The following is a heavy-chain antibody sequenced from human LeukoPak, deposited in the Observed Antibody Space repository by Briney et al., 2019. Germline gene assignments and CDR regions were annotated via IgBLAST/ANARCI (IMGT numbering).Heavy chain of an antibody. V-gene: IGHV4-59*01. CDR2: IHYSGNI. J-gene: IGHJ6*02. CDR3: TRSLYTSAGGTYYYGMDV. D-gene: IGHD6-19*01. CDR1: GGSISSYY. Sequence: SETLSLTCTVSGGSISSYYWFWIRQPPGKGLEWIGFIHYSGNINYSPSLKSRVSISVDTSRNQFSLKLSSVTVADTAIYYCTRSLYTSAGGTYYYGMDVWGQGTTVNVSS.